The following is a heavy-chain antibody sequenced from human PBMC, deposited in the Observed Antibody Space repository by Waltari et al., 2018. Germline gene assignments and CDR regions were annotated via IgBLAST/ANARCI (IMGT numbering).Heavy chain of an antibody. J-gene: IGHJ3*02. CDR2: INAGNGNT. CDR1: GDTFTSYA. CDR3: ASPLLTSSAKDAFDI. V-gene: IGHV1-3*01. Sequence: QVQLVQSGAEVTKPGASVKVSCKASGDTFTSYAMHWVRQAPRQRLAWMGWINAGNGNTKYSQKFQGRVTITRDTSASTAYMELSSLRSEDTAVYYCASPLLTSSAKDAFDIWGQGTMVTVSS. D-gene: IGHD3-22*01.